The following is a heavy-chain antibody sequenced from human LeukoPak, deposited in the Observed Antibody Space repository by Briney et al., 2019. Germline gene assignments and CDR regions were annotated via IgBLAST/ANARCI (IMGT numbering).Heavy chain of an antibody. CDR3: ARGLGRTAMVTRGGVRFDY. CDR1: GGTFSSYA. J-gene: IGHJ4*02. CDR2: IIPIFGTA. Sequence: ASVKVSCKASGGTFSSYAISWMRQAPGQGLEWMGGIIPIFGTANYAQKFQGRVTITADESTSTAYMELSSLRSEDTAVYYCARGLGRTAMVTRGGVRFDYWGQGTLVTVSS. V-gene: IGHV1-69*13. D-gene: IGHD5-18*01.